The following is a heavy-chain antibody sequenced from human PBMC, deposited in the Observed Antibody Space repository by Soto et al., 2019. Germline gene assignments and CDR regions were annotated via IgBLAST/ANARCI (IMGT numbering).Heavy chain of an antibody. D-gene: IGHD5-12*01. CDR2: ISGSGGST. CDR3: AKGRSDGYNYGLGY. CDR1: GFTFSSYI. Sequence: GGSLRLSCAASGFTFSSYIMNWVRQAPGKGLEWVSAISGSGGSTYYADSVKGRFTISRDNSKNTLYLQMNSLRAEDTAVYYCAKGRSDGYNYGLGYWGQGTLVTVSS. J-gene: IGHJ4*02. V-gene: IGHV3-23*01.